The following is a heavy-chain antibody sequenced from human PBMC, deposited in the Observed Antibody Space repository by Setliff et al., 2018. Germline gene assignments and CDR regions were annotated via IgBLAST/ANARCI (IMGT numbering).Heavy chain of an antibody. CDR2: IDRTGNR. Sequence: SQILSLTCAVSGVSISDGHFWGWIRQPPGKGLEWIGSIDRTGNRYYNSPLRSRVTLSIDMSRNEFSLELRSMTAADTAMYYCARRDEYLQFREFFDFWGQGILVTVSS. CDR1: GVSISDGHF. J-gene: IGHJ4*02. V-gene: IGHV4-38-2*01. D-gene: IGHD3-10*01. CDR3: ARRDEYLQFREFFDF.